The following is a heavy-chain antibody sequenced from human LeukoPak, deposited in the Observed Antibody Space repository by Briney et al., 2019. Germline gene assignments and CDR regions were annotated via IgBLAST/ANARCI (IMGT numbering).Heavy chain of an antibody. CDR2: ITSTGSST. V-gene: IGHV3-11*04. Sequence: KPGGSLRLSCAASGFTFRDYYMGWIRQAPGKGLEWISYITSTGSSTYYAECVEGRFTISRDNAKNSLYLQMNSLRADDTAVYYCARAHWDGFGVWGQGTVVTVSS. CDR1: GFTFRDYY. J-gene: IGHJ3*01. CDR3: ARAHWDGFGV.